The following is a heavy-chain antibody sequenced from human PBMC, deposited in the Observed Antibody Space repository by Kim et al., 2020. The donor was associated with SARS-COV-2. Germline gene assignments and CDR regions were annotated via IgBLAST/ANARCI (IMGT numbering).Heavy chain of an antibody. CDR1: GGSISSSSYY. CDR3: ARQRDSSGYPGDWFDP. Sequence: SETLTLTCTVSGGSISSSSYYWGWIRQPPGKGLEWIGSIYYSGSTYYNPSLKSRVTISVDTSKNQFSLKLSSVTAADTAVYYCARQRDSSGYPGDWFDPWGQGTLVTVSS. J-gene: IGHJ5*02. V-gene: IGHV4-39*01. D-gene: IGHD3-22*01. CDR2: IYYSGST.